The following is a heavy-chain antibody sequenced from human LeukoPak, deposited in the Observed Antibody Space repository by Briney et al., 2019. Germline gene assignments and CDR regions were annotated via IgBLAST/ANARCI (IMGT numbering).Heavy chain of an antibody. V-gene: IGHV4-34*01. CDR3: ASSLGDCSSTSCYTFDY. CDR2: INRSGST. J-gene: IGHJ4*02. Sequence: PSETLSLTCAVYGGSFSGYYWSWIRQPPGKGLEWIGEINRSGSTNYNPSLKSRVTISVDTSKNQFSLKLSSVTAADTAVYYCASSLGDCSSTSCYTFDYWGQGTLVTVSS. CDR1: GGSFSGYY. D-gene: IGHD2-2*02.